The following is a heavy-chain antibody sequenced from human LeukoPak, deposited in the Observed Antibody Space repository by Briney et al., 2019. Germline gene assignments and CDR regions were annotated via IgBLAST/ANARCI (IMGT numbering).Heavy chain of an antibody. J-gene: IGHJ4*02. CDR2: IYYTGST. V-gene: IGHV4-59*01. D-gene: IGHD6-19*01. CDR3: AGAAGWYYFYY. CDR1: GDSISSSY. Sequence: SETLSLTCSVSGDSISSSYWSWIRQPPGKGLEWIGYIYYTGSTNYNPSLKSRVTISVDTSKNQFSLKLSSVTAADTAVYYCAGAAGWYYFYYWGQGTLVTVSS.